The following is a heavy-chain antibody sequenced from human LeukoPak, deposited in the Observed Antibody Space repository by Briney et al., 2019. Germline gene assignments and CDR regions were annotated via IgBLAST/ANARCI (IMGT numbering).Heavy chain of an antibody. D-gene: IGHD2-8*01. V-gene: IGHV3-74*01. CDR2: INSDGSST. Sequence: GGSLRLSCAASGFTFSSYWMHWVRQARAKGLVWVSGINSDGSSTSYADSVKGRFTISRDNAKNTVYLQMNSLRAEDTAVYYCATSRTFDYWGQGTLVTVSS. J-gene: IGHJ4*02. CDR1: GFTFSSYW. CDR3: ATSRTFDY.